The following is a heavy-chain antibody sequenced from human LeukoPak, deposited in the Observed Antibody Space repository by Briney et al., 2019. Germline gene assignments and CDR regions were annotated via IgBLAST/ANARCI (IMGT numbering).Heavy chain of an antibody. CDR1: GYTFTGYY. CDR3: AREGQRTPLGTYDFWSGYSHDAFDI. J-gene: IGHJ3*02. V-gene: IGHV1-2*02. Sequence: ASVKVSCKASGYTFTGYYMHWVRQAPGQGLEWMGWINPNSGGTNYAQKFQGRVTMTRDTSISTAYMELSRLRSDDTAVYYCAREGQRTPLGTYDFWSGYSHDAFDIWGQGTMVTVSS. CDR2: INPNSGGT. D-gene: IGHD3-3*01.